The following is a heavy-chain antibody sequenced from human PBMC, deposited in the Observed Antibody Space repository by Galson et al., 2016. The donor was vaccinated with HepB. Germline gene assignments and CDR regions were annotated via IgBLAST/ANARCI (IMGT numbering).Heavy chain of an antibody. D-gene: IGHD6-19*01. V-gene: IGHV3-64*02. J-gene: IGHJ4*01. Sequence: SLRLSCAASGFTFSRAWMNWVRQAPGKGLEWISSISSNGDKTDYADSVRDRFTISRDNFKNILYLQMGSTRTEDTAVYFCVRQASGYSSGWFYFDSWGHGTLVTVSS. CDR3: VRQASGYSSGWFYFDS. CDR2: ISSNGDKT. CDR1: GFTFSRAW.